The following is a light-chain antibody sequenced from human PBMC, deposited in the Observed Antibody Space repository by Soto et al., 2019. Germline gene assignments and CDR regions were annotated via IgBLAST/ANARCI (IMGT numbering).Light chain of an antibody. Sequence: EIVMTQSPCTLSLSPVETATLSWISSQSVSSNSVAWFHPKPGQAPRLLIYGASSRATGVPDRFSASGSGPDFTLTLSRLEPEDFAVYYCQQYGRSPSTFGPGTNVDT. V-gene: IGKV3-20*01. CDR1: QSVSSNS. CDR3: QQYGRSPST. CDR2: GAS. J-gene: IGKJ3*01.